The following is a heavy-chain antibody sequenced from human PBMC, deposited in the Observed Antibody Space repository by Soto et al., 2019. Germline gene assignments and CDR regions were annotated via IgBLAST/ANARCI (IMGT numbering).Heavy chain of an antibody. V-gene: IGHV1-69*13. CDR2: IIPIFGTA. CDR3: AREGYCTNGVCHDAFDI. Sequence: GASVEVSCKASGGTFSIYVISGVRKGPGQGLEWMGGIIPIFGTANYAQKFQGRVTITADESTSTAYMELSSLRSEDTAVYYCAREGYCTNGVCHDAFDIWGQGTMVTVSS. D-gene: IGHD2-8*01. J-gene: IGHJ3*02. CDR1: GGTFSIYV.